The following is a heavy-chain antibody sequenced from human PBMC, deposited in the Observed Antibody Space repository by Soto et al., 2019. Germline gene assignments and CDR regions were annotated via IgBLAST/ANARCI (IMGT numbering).Heavy chain of an antibody. V-gene: IGHV3-33*06. CDR3: AKDTVTYAFDI. J-gene: IGHJ3*02. CDR1: GFTFSSYG. D-gene: IGHD4-17*01. Sequence: GGSLRLSCAASGFTFSSYGMHWVRQAPGKGLEWVAVIWYDGSNKYYADSVKGRFTISRDNSKNTLYLQMNSLRAEDTAVYYCAKDTVTYAFDIWGQGTMVTVSS. CDR2: IWYDGSNK.